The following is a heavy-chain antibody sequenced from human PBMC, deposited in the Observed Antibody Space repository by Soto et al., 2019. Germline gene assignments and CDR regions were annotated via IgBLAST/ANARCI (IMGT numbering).Heavy chain of an antibody. CDR2: IDSSGEK. V-gene: IGHV2-26*01. D-gene: IGHD6-19*01. Sequence: QVTLKESGPVLVKPTETLTLRCTVSGLSITDSEMGVSWIRQPPGQPLEWLAHIDSSGEKSYRTFLKSRLASSKYTSKSQIVLTMTNMDPADTATYYCARRHLAVAVSPWFDPWGQGIPVTVSS. CDR1: GLSITDSEMG. J-gene: IGHJ5*02. CDR3: ARRHLAVAVSPWFDP.